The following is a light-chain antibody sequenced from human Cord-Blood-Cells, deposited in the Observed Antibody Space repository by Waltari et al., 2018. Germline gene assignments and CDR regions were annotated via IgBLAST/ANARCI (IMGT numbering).Light chain of an antibody. CDR1: SSDVGGYNY. CDR2: DVS. CDR3: CSYAGSYTD. J-gene: IGLJ1*01. Sequence: QSALTQPRSVSGSPGQSVTISCTGTSSDVGGYNYVSWYQQHPGKAPKLMIYDVSKRPSGVPDRFSGSKSGNTASLTISGLQAEDEADYYCCSYAGSYTDFGTVTKVTVL. V-gene: IGLV2-11*01.